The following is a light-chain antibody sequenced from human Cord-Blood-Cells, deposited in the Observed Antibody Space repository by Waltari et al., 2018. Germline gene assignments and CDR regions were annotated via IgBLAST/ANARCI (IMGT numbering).Light chain of an antibody. J-gene: IGLJ3*02. CDR1: SSNIGAGYD. Sequence: QSVLTQPPSVSGAPGQRVTISFTGSSSNIGAGYDVHWYQQLPGTASNLLLYGNNHRPAGVPERFSGSESGTSASLAITGLQAEDEADYYCQSYDSSLSGWVFGGGTKLTVL. CDR2: GNN. V-gene: IGLV1-40*01. CDR3: QSYDSSLSGWV.